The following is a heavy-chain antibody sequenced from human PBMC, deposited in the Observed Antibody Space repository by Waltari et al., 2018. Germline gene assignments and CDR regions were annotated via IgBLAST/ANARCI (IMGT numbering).Heavy chain of an antibody. D-gene: IGHD3-10*01. CDR2: MNPRGNVI. V-gene: IGHV3-74*01. CDR1: GFTVTTYW. J-gene: IGHJ4*02. CDR3: IKDAYGPNDY. Sequence: EVQLVESGGGLVLPGGSLRLSCAASGFTVTTYWMHWVRQAPGKGLVWGSRMNPRGNVINYADSVKGRFTSSRDIAKNTLHLQMSSLRAEDTAIYYCIKDAYGPNDYWGQGALVTVSS.